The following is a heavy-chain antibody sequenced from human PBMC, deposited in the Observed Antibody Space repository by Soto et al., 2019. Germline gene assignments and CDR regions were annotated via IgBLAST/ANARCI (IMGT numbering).Heavy chain of an antibody. CDR2: IYYSGST. Sequence: QVQLQESGPGLVKPSQTLSLTCTVSGGSISSGGYYWSWIRQHPGKGLEWIGYIYYSGSTYYNPSLKSRVTISVDTSKNQFSLKLSSVTAADTAVYYCAIAREGDPGHLYGMDVWGQGTTVTVSS. CDR1: GGSISSGGYY. J-gene: IGHJ6*02. CDR3: AIAREGDPGHLYGMDV. V-gene: IGHV4-31*03. D-gene: IGHD3-16*01.